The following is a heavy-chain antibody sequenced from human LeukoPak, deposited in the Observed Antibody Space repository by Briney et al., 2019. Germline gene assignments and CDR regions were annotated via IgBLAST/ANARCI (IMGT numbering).Heavy chain of an antibody. D-gene: IGHD4-11*01. V-gene: IGHV3-74*01. CDR1: GSTFSSYW. Sequence: GGSLRLSCAASGSTFSSYWMYWVRQAPGKGLVWVSRINSDESITTYADSVKGRSTISRDNAKNTLYLQMNRLRAEDTAVYYCARGLVPGFLDYWGQGTPVTVSS. J-gene: IGHJ4*02. CDR3: ARGLVPGFLDY. CDR2: INSDESIT.